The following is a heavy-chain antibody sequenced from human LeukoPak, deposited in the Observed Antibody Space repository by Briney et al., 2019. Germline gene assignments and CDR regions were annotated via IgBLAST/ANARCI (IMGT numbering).Heavy chain of an antibody. CDR3: ACRQDSLGSSYYNYYMDV. J-gene: IGHJ6*03. CDR1: GGSISRSSYY. V-gene: IGHV4-39*01. D-gene: IGHD3-10*01. Sequence: PSETLSLTCTVSGGSISRSSYYWGWIRQPPGKGLEWIGSIYYSGSTYYNPSLKSRLTISVDTSKNQFSLKLSSMTAADTAVYYCACRQDSLGSSYYNYYMDVWGRGTTVTVSS. CDR2: IYYSGST.